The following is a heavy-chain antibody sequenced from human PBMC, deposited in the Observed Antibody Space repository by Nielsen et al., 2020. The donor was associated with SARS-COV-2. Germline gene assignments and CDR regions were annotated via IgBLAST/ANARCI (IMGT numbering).Heavy chain of an antibody. CDR2: TNWNGGLT. J-gene: IGHJ4*02. CDR1: GFIFDEYG. CDR3: ASLNFVDPVTN. Sequence: GESLKISCAASGFIFDEYGMSWVRQVPGKGLEWVSGTNWNGGLTGYADSVKGRVTISRDNAKNSLYLQMNSLRAEDTAVYYCASLNFVDPVTNWGQGTPVTVSS. D-gene: IGHD1-1*01. V-gene: IGHV3-20*04.